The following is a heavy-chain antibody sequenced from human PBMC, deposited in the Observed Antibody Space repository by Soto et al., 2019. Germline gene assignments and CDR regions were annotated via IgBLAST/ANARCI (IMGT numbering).Heavy chain of an antibody. V-gene: IGHV3-21*01. CDR3: ARDERHGYNYFDY. CDR1: GFTFSSYS. CDR2: ISSSSSYI. J-gene: IGHJ4*02. Sequence: GGSLRLSCAASGFTFSSYSMNWVRQAPGKGLEWVSSISSSSSYIYYASSVKGRFTISRDNAKNSLFLQMNSLRAEDTAVYYCARDERHGYNYFDYWGQGTLVTVSS. D-gene: IGHD5-12*01.